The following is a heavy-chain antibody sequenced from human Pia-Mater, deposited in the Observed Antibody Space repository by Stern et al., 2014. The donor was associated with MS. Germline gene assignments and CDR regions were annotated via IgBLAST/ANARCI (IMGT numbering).Heavy chain of an antibody. V-gene: IGHV4-31*03. D-gene: IGHD3-10*01. Sequence: VHLVESGPGLVKPSQTLSLTCTVSGGSITGGGYYWSWIRQHPGKGLEWIGYIYYTGSTHYNPSLKSRLSMSLDTSKNQFSLRLNSLTAADTAVYYCARGIPLSPPDRWGQGTLVTVSS. J-gene: IGHJ5*02. CDR3: ARGIPLSPPDR. CDR1: GGSITGGGYY. CDR2: IYYTGST.